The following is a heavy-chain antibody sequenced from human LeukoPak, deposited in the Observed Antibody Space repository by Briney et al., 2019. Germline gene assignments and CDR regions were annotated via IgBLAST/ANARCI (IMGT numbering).Heavy chain of an antibody. CDR3: ARGGYYFDY. Sequence: SETLSLTCTVSGGSISSYYRSWVRQPPGKGLEWIGYIYYSGSRNDNPSLKSRVTRSVDTSKSQFSLKLSSVTAADTAVYYCARGGYYFDYWGQGTLVTVSS. CDR1: GGSISSYY. CDR2: IYYSGSR. V-gene: IGHV4-59*01. J-gene: IGHJ4*02. D-gene: IGHD3-22*01.